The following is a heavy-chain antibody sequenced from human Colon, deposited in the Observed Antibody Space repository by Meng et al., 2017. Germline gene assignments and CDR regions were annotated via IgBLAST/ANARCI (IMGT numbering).Heavy chain of an antibody. CDR3: TRDPDQVRGI. CDR1: GFTFSSDW. CDR2: SNTDGSSP. Sequence: VELVGSGGGVVAPGGSLSLPCAASGFTFSSDWIHWVRQAPGEGLVWLLRSNTDGSSPDSADSGKGRFTISRDNAKNTLYLQMNSLRAEDTAVYYCTRDPDQVRGIWGQGTLVTVSS. D-gene: IGHD3-10*01. J-gene: IGHJ4*02. V-gene: IGHV3-74*01.